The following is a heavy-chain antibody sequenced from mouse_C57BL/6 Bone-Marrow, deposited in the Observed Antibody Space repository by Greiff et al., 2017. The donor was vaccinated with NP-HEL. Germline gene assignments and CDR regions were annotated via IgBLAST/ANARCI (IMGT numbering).Heavy chain of an antibody. CDR3: ARRRRGYFDY. J-gene: IGHJ2*01. V-gene: IGHV5-17*01. CDR2: ISSGSSTI. Sequence: EVHLVESGGGLVKPGGSLKLSCAASGFTFSDYGMHWVRQAPEKGLEWVAYISSGSSTIYYADTVKGRFTISRDNAKNTLFLQMTSLRSEDTAMYYCARRRRGYFDYWGQGTTLTVSS. CDR1: GFTFSDYG.